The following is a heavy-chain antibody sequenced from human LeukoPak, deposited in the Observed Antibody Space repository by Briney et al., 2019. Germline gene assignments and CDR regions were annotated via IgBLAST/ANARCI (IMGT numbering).Heavy chain of an antibody. Sequence: PGGSLRLSCAASGFTFSSYAMSWVRQAPGKGLEWVSAISGSGGSTYYADSVKGRFTISRDNSKNTLYLQMNSLRAEDTAVYYCAKDVYQPRFDTRNFYDSPFYWGQGTLVTVSS. D-gene: IGHD3-22*01. CDR2: ISGSGGST. J-gene: IGHJ4*02. CDR3: AKDVYQPRFDTRNFYDSPFY. V-gene: IGHV3-23*01. CDR1: GFTFSSYA.